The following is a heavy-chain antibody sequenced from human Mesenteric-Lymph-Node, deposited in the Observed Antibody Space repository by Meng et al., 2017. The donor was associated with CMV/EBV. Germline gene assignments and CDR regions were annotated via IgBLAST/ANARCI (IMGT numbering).Heavy chain of an antibody. Sequence: LSCAASGFTFSIYWMHWVRQVPGKGLEWVSSISSSSSSIYYADSLKGRLTISRDNAKNSLYLQVNNLRAEDTAIYYCARYQAGGPDYWGQGTLVTVSS. CDR3: ARYQAGGPDY. V-gene: IGHV3-21*04. CDR2: ISSSSSSI. D-gene: IGHD3-16*01. CDR1: GFTFSIYW. J-gene: IGHJ4*02.